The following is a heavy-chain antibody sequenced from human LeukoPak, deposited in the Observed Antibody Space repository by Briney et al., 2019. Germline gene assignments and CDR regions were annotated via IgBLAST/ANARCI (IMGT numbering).Heavy chain of an antibody. Sequence: SETLSLTCIVSGDSINNYYWSWIRQPPGKELEWIGYINYSGSTDYNPSLKSRVTISVDTSKNQFSLKLRSVTAADTAVYYCAREGLNMVRGVIPKEAWGWFDPWGQGTLVTVSS. CDR1: GDSINNYY. CDR3: AREGLNMVRGVIPKEAWGWFDP. V-gene: IGHV4-59*12. J-gene: IGHJ5*02. D-gene: IGHD3-10*01. CDR2: INYSGST.